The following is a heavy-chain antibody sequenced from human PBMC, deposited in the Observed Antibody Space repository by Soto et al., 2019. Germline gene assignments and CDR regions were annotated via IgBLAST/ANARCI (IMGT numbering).Heavy chain of an antibody. V-gene: IGHV3-48*01. D-gene: IGHD6-6*01. CDR1: GFTFSSYS. Sequence: GGSLRLSCAASGFTFSSYSMNWVRQAPGKGLEWVSYISSSSSTIYYADSVKGRFTISRDNAKNSLYLQRNSLRAEDTAVYYCARETQIAARPCDYWGQGTLVTVSS. CDR2: ISSSSSTI. J-gene: IGHJ4*02. CDR3: ARETQIAARPCDY.